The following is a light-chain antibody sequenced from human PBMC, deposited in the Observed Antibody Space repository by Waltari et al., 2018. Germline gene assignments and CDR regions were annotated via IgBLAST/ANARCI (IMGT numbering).Light chain of an antibody. V-gene: IGKV3D-15*01. CDR1: QSISSN. CDR2: GAP. J-gene: IGKJ1*01. Sequence: IVMPQSPATLSVFPGERATLSCRASQSISSNLAWYQQKPGQALRLLIYGAPTRATGIPDRFTGSGSGIEFTLTINSLQSEDFAVYYCQQYNNWPPDPTFGQGTKVEIK. CDR3: QQYNNWPPDPT.